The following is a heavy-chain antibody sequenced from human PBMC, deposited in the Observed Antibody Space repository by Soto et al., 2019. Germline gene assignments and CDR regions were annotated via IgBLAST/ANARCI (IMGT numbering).Heavy chain of an antibody. CDR3: ARSDPALRSIAVAGTFDY. D-gene: IGHD6-19*01. Sequence: GGSLRLSCAGSGYSFGSHGIHWVRQAPGKGLEWLAIVWFDGSKEYYADSVKGRFTVSRDKSISTAYLQWSSLKASDTAMYYCARSDPALRSIAVAGTFDYWGQGTLVTVSS. V-gene: IGHV3-33*01. CDR2: VWFDGSKE. J-gene: IGHJ4*02. CDR1: GYSFGSHG.